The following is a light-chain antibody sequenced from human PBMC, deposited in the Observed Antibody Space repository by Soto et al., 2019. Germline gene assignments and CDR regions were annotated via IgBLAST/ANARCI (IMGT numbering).Light chain of an antibody. CDR2: GAS. J-gene: IGKJ5*01. Sequence: VRMQSRATRSLSPWERTTLSCLPGQSVSINLAWYQYKPGQAPRLLIYGASTRATGIPARFSGSGSGTEFTLTINSLQSEDFEVYYCQQYNNALPQIPFGQGTRLE. V-gene: IGKV3-15*01. CDR3: QQYNNALPQIP. CDR1: QSVSIN.